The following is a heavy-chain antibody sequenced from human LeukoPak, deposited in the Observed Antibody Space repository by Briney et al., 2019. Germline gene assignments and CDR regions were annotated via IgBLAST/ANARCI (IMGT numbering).Heavy chain of an antibody. V-gene: IGHV1-69*06. J-gene: IGHJ3*02. Sequence: SVKVSCKASGGTFSSYAISWVRQAPGQGLEWMGGIIPIFGTANYAQKFQGRVTITADKSTSTAYMELSSLRSEDTAVYYCARWIRYYYGSGGYSDAFDIWGQGTMVTVSS. CDR3: ARWIRYYYGSGGYSDAFDI. CDR2: IIPIFGTA. D-gene: IGHD3-10*01. CDR1: GGTFSSYA.